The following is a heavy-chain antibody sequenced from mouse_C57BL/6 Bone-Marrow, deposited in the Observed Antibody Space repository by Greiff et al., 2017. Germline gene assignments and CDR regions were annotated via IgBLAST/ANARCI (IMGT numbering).Heavy chain of an antibody. V-gene: IGHV5-17*01. J-gene: IGHJ1*03. CDR1: GFTFSAYG. Sequence: EVMLVESGGGLVKPGGSLKLSCAASGFTFSAYGMHWVRQAPEKGLEWVAYISSGSSTIYYADTVKGRFTISRDSAKNTLFLQMTSLRSEDTARYYCARGVHWYFDVWGTGTTVTVVS. CDR2: ISSGSSTI. CDR3: ARGVHWYFDV.